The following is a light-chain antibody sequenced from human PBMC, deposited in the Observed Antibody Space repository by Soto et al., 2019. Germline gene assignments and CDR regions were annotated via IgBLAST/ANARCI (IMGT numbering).Light chain of an antibody. CDR3: QSHDSDFVV. CDR2: ENN. V-gene: IGLV6-57*04. CDR1: SGSIANNY. J-gene: IGLJ2*01. Sequence: NFMLTQPHSVSESPGKTLSISCTRSSGSIANNYVQWYQQRPGSAPTTVIYENNQRLSGVPDRFSGSTDGSSNSASLTISGLQTEDEADYYCQSHDSDFVVFGGGTKVTVL.